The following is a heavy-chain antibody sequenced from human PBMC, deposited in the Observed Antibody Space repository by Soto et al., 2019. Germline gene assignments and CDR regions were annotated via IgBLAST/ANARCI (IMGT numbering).Heavy chain of an antibody. Sequence: GGSLRLSCAASGFSFSDHYMDWVRQAPGKGLEWVGRTRSKANSYATAYAASVKGRFTISRDDSKNTAYLQMNSLKTEDTAVYYCTTATGIAVALSAFDIWGQGTMVTVSS. CDR1: GFSFSDHY. CDR2: TRSKANSYAT. V-gene: IGHV3-73*01. D-gene: IGHD6-19*01. CDR3: TTATGIAVALSAFDI. J-gene: IGHJ3*02.